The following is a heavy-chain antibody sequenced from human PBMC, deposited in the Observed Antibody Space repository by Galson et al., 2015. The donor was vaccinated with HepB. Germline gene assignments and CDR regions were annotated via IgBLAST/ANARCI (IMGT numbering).Heavy chain of an antibody. Sequence: SLRLSCAASGFTFSSYGMHWVRQAPGKGLEWVAVIWYDGRNQYYADSVKGRFTISRDNSKNTLYLQMNSLRAEDTAVYYCARARCHASSCPRLFYYYMGVWGKGTTVTVPS. D-gene: IGHD6-13*01. CDR1: GFTFSSYG. CDR2: IWYDGRNQ. V-gene: IGHV3-33*01. CDR3: ARARCHASSCPRLFYYYMGV. J-gene: IGHJ6*03.